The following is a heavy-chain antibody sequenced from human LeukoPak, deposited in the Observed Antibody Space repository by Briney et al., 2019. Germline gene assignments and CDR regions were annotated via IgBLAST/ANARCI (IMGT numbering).Heavy chain of an antibody. D-gene: IGHD3-16*01. V-gene: IGHV1-46*01. CDR3: ARDALSYDYSWGSYRHLGIDP. CDR2: INPSGGTT. Sequence: ASVKVSCKASGYTFTTYYVHWLRQAPGQGLEWMAIINPSGGTTNYAQKFRGRITVTRDTSTSTVYMELTSLTSEDTALYYCARDALSYDYSWGSYRHLGIDPWGQGTLVTVSS. CDR1: GYTFTTYY. J-gene: IGHJ5*02.